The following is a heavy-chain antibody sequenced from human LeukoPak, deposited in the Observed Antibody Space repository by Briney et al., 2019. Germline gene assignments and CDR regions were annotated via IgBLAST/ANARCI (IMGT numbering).Heavy chain of an antibody. CDR2: INYSGST. CDR1: GGSISGRY. Sequence: SETLSLTCTVSGGSISGRYWGWIRQPPGKGLEWIGYINYSGSTDYNPSLKSRVTISQDTSKNQFSLKLSSVTAADTAVYYCARDAGGGPFFDYWGQGTLVTVSS. CDR3: ARDAGGGPFFDY. V-gene: IGHV4-59*11. D-gene: IGHD2-15*01. J-gene: IGHJ4*02.